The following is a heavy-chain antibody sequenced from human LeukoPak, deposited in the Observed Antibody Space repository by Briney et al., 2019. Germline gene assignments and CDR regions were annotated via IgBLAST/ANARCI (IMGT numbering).Heavy chain of an antibody. CDR2: IIDSGDIT. Sequence: GGSLRLSCEASGFTFSSYAMSWVRQAPGKGLEWVSGIIDSGDITYYANSVKGRFTISTDNPKNTLYLQMNSLRAEDTAVYYCAKLGGQEVYNYYVGVWGKGTTVAVSS. CDR3: AKLGGQEVYNYYVGV. V-gene: IGHV3-23*01. D-gene: IGHD3-16*01. J-gene: IGHJ6*03. CDR1: GFTFSSYA.